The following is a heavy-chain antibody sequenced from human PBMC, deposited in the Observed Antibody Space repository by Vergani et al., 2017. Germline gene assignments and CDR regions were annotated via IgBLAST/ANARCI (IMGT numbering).Heavy chain of an antibody. V-gene: IGHV4-61*10. CDR3: ARGAEGELGYYVDS. CDR1: GGSVSSGSYY. CDR2: IYYSGST. Sequence: QVQLQESGPGLVKPSETLSLTCTVSGGSVSSGSYYWSWIREPAGKGLEWIGYIYYSGSTNYNPSLKSRVTMSVDTSKNQFSLKLSSVTAADTAVYYCARGAEGELGYYVDSWGQGTLVTVSS. D-gene: IGHD1-26*01. J-gene: IGHJ4*02.